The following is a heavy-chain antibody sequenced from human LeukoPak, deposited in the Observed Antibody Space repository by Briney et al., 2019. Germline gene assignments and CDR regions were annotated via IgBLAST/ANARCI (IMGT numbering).Heavy chain of an antibody. J-gene: IGHJ3*02. CDR2: INHSGST. Sequence: SETLSLTCAVYGGSFSGYYWSWIRQPPGKGLEWIGEINHSGSTNYNPSLKSRVTISVDTSKNQFSLKLSSVTAADTAVYYCARGPDYYDSSGYYYVDAFDIWGQGTMVTVSS. D-gene: IGHD3-22*01. V-gene: IGHV4-34*01. CDR3: ARGPDYYDSSGYYYVDAFDI. CDR1: GGSFSGYY.